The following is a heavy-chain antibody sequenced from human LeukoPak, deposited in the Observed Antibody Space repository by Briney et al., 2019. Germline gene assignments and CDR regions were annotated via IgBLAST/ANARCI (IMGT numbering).Heavy chain of an antibody. CDR1: GFTVSSNY. Sequence: SGGSLRLSCAASGFTVSSNYMSWVRQAPGKGLEWVSVIYSGGSTYCADSVKGRFTISRDNSKNTLYLQMNSLRAEDTAVYYCARAWGYSSGWFDYWGQGTLVTVSS. J-gene: IGHJ4*02. D-gene: IGHD6-19*01. CDR2: IYSGGST. V-gene: IGHV3-66*01. CDR3: ARAWGYSSGWFDY.